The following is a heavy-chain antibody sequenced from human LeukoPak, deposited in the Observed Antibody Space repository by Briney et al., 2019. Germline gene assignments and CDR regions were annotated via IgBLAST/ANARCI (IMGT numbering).Heavy chain of an antibody. Sequence: ASVKVSCKASGYTFTNYYMNWVRQAPGQGLEWMGIINPSGGSTSYAQKFQGRVTVTRDTSTSTVYMELSSLRSEDTAMYYCAREGEIGYDLSDYWGQGALVTVSS. CDR3: AREGEIGYDLSDY. D-gene: IGHD5-12*01. J-gene: IGHJ4*02. V-gene: IGHV1-46*01. CDR1: GYTFTNYY. CDR2: INPSGGST.